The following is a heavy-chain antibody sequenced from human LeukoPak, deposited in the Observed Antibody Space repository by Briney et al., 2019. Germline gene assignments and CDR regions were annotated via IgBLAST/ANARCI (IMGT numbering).Heavy chain of an antibody. CDR1: GFTFRSYG. CDR2: IRYDGTNK. V-gene: IGHV3-30*02. J-gene: IGHJ4*02. D-gene: IGHD1-26*01. CDR3: ARGGASIVGATRWYYFDY. Sequence: GGSLRLSCAASGFTFRSYGMHWVRQAPGEGLEWVAIIRYDGTNKYYADSVKGRFTISRDNSKNTLYLQMNSLRAEDTAVYYCARGGASIVGATRWYYFDYWGQGTLVTVSS.